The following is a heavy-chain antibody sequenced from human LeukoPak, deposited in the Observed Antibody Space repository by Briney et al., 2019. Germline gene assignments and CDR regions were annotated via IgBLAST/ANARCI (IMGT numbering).Heavy chain of an antibody. CDR1: GGSISSGGYY. J-gene: IGHJ5*02. CDR3: ARYDIAAFWFDP. Sequence: SETLSLTCTVSGGSISSGGYYWSWIRQPPGKGLEWIGYIYHSGSTYYNPSLKSRVTISVDASKNQFSLKLSSVTAADTAVYYCARYDIAAFWFDPWGQGTLVTVSS. CDR2: IYHSGST. V-gene: IGHV4-30-2*01. D-gene: IGHD6-13*01.